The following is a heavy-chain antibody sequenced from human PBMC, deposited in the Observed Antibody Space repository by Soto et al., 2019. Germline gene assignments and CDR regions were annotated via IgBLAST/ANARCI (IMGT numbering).Heavy chain of an antibody. CDR2: IYYSGST. CDR3: ARDRSYGKYYYYYYGMDV. V-gene: IGHV4-59*01. Sequence: SETLSLTCTVSGGSISSYYWSWIRQPPGKGLEWIGYIYYSGSTNYNPSLKSRVTISVDTSKNQFSLKLSSVTAADTAVYYCARDRSYGKYYYYYYGMDVWGQGTMVTVSS. D-gene: IGHD5-18*01. J-gene: IGHJ6*02. CDR1: GGSISSYY.